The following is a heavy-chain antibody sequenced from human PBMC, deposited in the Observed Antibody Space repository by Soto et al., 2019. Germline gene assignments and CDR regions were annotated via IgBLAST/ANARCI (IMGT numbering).Heavy chain of an antibody. Sequence: PGESLNISCKGSGYNFTSYWIAWVRQMPGKGLEWMGIIYPGDSDTRYSPSFQGQVTISADKSISTAFLQWSRLKASDTAIFYCARTYYYDSSDYYPFDFWGQGTLVTVSS. CDR2: IYPGDSDT. V-gene: IGHV5-51*01. CDR1: GYNFTSYW. J-gene: IGHJ4*02. D-gene: IGHD3-22*01. CDR3: ARTYYYDSSDYYPFDF.